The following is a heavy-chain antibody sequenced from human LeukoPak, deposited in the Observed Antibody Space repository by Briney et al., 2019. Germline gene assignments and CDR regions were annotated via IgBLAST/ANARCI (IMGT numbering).Heavy chain of an antibody. CDR3: AKLYEQLAYYYYYYMDV. D-gene: IGHD6-6*01. Sequence: PGGSLRLSCAASGFTFSSYGMHWVRQAPGKGLEWVAFIRYDGSNKYYADSVKGRFTIPRDNSKNTLYLQMNSLRAEDTAVYYCAKLYEQLAYYYYYYMDVWGKGTTVTVTS. CDR2: IRYDGSNK. V-gene: IGHV3-30*02. CDR1: GFTFSSYG. J-gene: IGHJ6*03.